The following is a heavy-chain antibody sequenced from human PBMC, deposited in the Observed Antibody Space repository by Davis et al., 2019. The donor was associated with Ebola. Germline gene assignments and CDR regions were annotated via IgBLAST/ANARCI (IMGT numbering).Heavy chain of an antibody. CDR3: ATAPYGGSDAFDI. Sequence: PSETLSLTCTVSGYSISSGYYWSWIRQPPGKELEWIGYIYYSGSTNYNPSLKSRVTISVDRSKNQFSLKLSSVTAADTAVYYCATAPYGGSDAFDIWGQGTMVTVSS. J-gene: IGHJ3*02. CDR2: IYYSGST. V-gene: IGHV4-59*12. CDR1: GYSISSGYY. D-gene: IGHD4-23*01.